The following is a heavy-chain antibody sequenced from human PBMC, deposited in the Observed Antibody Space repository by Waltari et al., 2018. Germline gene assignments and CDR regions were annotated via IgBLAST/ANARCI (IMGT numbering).Heavy chain of an antibody. V-gene: IGHV4-59*01. J-gene: IGHJ4*02. Sequence: QVQLQESGPGLVKPSETLSLTCTVSGGSISSYYWRWIRQPPGKGLEWIGYIYYSGSTNYNPSLKSRVTISVDTSKNQFSLKLSSVTAADTAVYYCARDTIGSYFDYWGQGTLVTVSS. CDR1: GGSISSYY. CDR2: IYYSGST. CDR3: ARDTIGSYFDY.